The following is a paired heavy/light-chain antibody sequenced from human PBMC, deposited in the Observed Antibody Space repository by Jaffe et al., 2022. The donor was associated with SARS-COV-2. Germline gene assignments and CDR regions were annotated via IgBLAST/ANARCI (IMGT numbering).Light chain of an antibody. CDR3: HQYYSAPLT. CDR2: WAS. CDR1: QSVRYNSNNRNY. J-gene: IGKJ4*01. Sequence: DIVMTQSPDSLAVSLGERATINCKSSQSVRYNSNNRNYVAWFQQKPGQPPKLLIYWASARQSGVPDRFSGSGSGTDFTLTISSLQAEDVAVYYCHQYYSAPLTFGGGTKVEI. V-gene: IGKV4-1*01.
Heavy chain of an antibody. Sequence: EVQLVESGGDLVQPGGSLRLSCAASGFAFSSYSMSWVRQAPGKGLEWVSAITGGGDSTYYADSVKGRFTISRDNSKNTLYLQMNSLRAEDTALYYCATEWAIAAVVTPFDYWGQGTLVTVSS. J-gene: IGHJ4*02. V-gene: IGHV3-23*04. CDR3: ATEWAIAAVVTPFDY. D-gene: IGHD6-13*01. CDR1: GFAFSSYS. CDR2: ITGGGDST.